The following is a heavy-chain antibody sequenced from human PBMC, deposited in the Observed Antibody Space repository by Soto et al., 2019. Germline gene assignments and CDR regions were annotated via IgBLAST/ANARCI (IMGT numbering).Heavy chain of an antibody. CDR2: IYHSGTI. D-gene: IGHD2-8*02. J-gene: IGHJ4*02. CDR3: ASSKRPTVLVDY. Sequence: QVQLQESGPGLVKPSGTLSLTCAVSGDSINSSNWWIWVRQPPGKGLEWIGAIYHSGTINYNPSLKSPISISLDKSKNHFSLKLNSVTAADTAVYFCASSKRPTVLVDYWGQGALVTVSS. V-gene: IGHV4-4*02. CDR1: GDSINSSNW.